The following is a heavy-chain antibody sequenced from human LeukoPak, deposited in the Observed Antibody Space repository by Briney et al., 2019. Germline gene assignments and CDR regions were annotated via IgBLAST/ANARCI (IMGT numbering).Heavy chain of an antibody. CDR2: INSDGSST. D-gene: IGHD3-3*01. Sequence: GGSLRLSCAASGFTFSSYWMHWVRQAPGKGLVWVSRINSDGSSTSYADSVKGRFTISRDNAKNTLYLQMNSLRAEDTAVYYCARADFWSGYHYYYYYYMDVWGKGTTVTVSS. J-gene: IGHJ6*03. V-gene: IGHV3-74*01. CDR3: ARADFWSGYHYYYYYYMDV. CDR1: GFTFSSYW.